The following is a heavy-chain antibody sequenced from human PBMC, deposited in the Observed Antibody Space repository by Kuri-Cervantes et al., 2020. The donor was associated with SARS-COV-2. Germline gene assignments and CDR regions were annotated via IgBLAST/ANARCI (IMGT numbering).Heavy chain of an antibody. J-gene: IGHJ6*02. D-gene: IGHD3-3*01. CDR2: ISHDGKNK. V-gene: IGHV3-30*03. Sequence: GGSLRLSCAASGFNFSRTDTHWVRQAPGKGLEWVAVISHDGKNKKCIASGKGRFTISRDNSKNTLYLQMNSLRAEDTAVYYCARARGEYDFWSGYYPSYYYYYGMDVWGQGTTVTVSS. CDR3: ARARGEYDFWSGYYPSYYYYYGMDV. CDR1: GFNFSRTD.